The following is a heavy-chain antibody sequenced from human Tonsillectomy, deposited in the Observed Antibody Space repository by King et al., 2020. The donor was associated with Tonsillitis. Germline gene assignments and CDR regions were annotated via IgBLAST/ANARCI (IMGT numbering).Heavy chain of an antibody. D-gene: IGHD1-20*01. V-gene: IGHV4-34*01. J-gene: IGHJ6*02. CDR1: GGSFSDYY. Sequence: VQLQQWGAGLLKPSETLSLTCAVYGGSFSDYYWSWIRQPPGKGLEWIGEINHSGSTNYNPSLKSRVTISVDTSKNQFSLKQNSVTAADTAVYYCARGRITGTTGAMDVWGQGTTVTVSS. CDR2: INHSGST. CDR3: ARGRITGTTGAMDV.